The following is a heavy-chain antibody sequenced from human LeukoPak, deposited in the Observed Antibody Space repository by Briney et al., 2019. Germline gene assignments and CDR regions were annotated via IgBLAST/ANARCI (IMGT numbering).Heavy chain of an antibody. Sequence: SETLSLTCTVSGGSISGADYYWSWIRQPPGKGLEWIGSIYYSGSTYYNPSLKSRVTISVDTSKNQFSLKLSSVTAADTAVYYCARRRGRASFDYWGQGTLVTVSS. J-gene: IGHJ4*02. CDR1: GGSISGADYY. CDR2: IYYSGST. CDR3: ARRRGRASFDY. V-gene: IGHV4-39*01.